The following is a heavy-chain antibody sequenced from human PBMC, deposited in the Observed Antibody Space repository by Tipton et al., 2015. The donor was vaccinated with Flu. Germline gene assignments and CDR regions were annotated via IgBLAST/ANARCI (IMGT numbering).Heavy chain of an antibody. V-gene: IGHV1-8*01. J-gene: IGHJ6*02. D-gene: IGHD3-3*01. CDR1: GHTFTSYD. CDR3: ARGDLYPDFWSGYYTGTHYYGMDV. CDR2: MNPNSGNT. Sequence: QLVQSGAEVKKPGASVKVSCKASGHTFTSYDINWARQATGQGLEWMGWMNPNSGNTGYAQKFQGRVTMTRNTSISTAYMELSSLRSEDTAVYYCARGDLYPDFWSGYYTGTHYYGMDVWGQGTTVTVSS.